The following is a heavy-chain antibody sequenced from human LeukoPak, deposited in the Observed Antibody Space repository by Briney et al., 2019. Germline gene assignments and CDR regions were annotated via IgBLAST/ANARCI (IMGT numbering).Heavy chain of an antibody. V-gene: IGHV1-69*06. CDR2: LIPVFDAA. CDR1: GDTFSSYY. J-gene: IGHJ3*01. CDR3: ARGAGHTFDV. Sequence: GASVKVSCKASGDTFSSYYMHWARQAPGQGLEWMGGLIPVFDAANYAQKFQGRVTITADKSISTVYMELSSLRFDDTAVYYCARGAGHTFDVWGQGTMVIVSS. D-gene: IGHD2-21*01.